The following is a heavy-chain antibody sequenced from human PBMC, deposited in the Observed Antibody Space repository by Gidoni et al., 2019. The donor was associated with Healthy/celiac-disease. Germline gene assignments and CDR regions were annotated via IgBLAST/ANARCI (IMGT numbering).Heavy chain of an antibody. CDR1: YGSYG. J-gene: IGHJ4*02. Sequence: YGSYGMHCVRQAPGKGLERVAVISHDGSDKYYADSVKGRFTISRDNSKNTLYLQMNSLSVEDTAVYYCARDYSSPWSLDYWGQGTLVTVSS. CDR2: ISHDGSDK. D-gene: IGHD6-13*01. V-gene: IGHV3-30*03. CDR3: ARDYSSPWSLDY.